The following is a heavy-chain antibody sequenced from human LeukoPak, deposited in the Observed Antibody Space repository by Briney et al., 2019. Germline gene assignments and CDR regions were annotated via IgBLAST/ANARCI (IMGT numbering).Heavy chain of an antibody. J-gene: IGHJ4*02. Sequence: GRSLRLSCVASGFTFDDYAMHWVRQGPGKGLEWISSISWKSHNIGYADSVKGRFTVSRDNAKNSLYLQLNSLTVDDTAFYYYAKGCSGWSCSYFDSWRQGTLVTVSS. CDR1: GFTFDDYA. CDR3: AKGCSGWSCSYFDS. V-gene: IGHV3-9*01. CDR2: ISWKSHNI. D-gene: IGHD6-19*01.